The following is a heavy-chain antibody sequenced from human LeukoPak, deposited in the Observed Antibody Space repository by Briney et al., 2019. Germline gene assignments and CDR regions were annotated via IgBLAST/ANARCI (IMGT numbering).Heavy chain of an antibody. V-gene: IGHV1-8*01. J-gene: IGHJ4*02. CDR2: MNPNSGNT. CDR3: ARGILRDYYDSSGFYHRGGVGY. D-gene: IGHD3-22*01. Sequence: ASVKVSCKASGYTFTSYDINWVRQATGQGLEWMGWMNPNSGNTGYAQKFQGRVTMTRNTSISTAYMELSSLRSEDTAVYFCARGILRDYYDSSGFYHRGGVGYWGQGTLVTVSS. CDR1: GYTFTSYD.